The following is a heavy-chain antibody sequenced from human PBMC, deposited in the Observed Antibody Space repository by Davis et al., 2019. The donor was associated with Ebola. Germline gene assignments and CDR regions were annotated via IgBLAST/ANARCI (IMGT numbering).Heavy chain of an antibody. D-gene: IGHD4-17*01. CDR2: IGTAGDT. Sequence: GESLKISCAASGFTFSSYDMHWVRQATGKGLEWVSAIGTAGDTYYPGSVKGRFTISRENAKNSLYLQMNSLRAGDTAVYYCARVSFGDSVFDYWGQGTLVTVSS. V-gene: IGHV3-13*01. CDR3: ARVSFGDSVFDY. J-gene: IGHJ4*02. CDR1: GFTFSSYD.